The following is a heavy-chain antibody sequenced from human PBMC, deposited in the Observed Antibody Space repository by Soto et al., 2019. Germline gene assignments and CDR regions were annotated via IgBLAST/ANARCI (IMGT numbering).Heavy chain of an antibody. CDR1: GYTLTELS. J-gene: IGHJ4*02. CDR2: FDPEDGET. Sequence: ASVKVSRKVSGYTLTELSMHWVRQAPGKGLEWMGGFDPEDGETIYAQKFQGRVTMTEDTSTDTAYMELSSLRSEDTAVYYCATISIAVAGLYYFDYWGQGTLVTVSS. V-gene: IGHV1-24*01. D-gene: IGHD6-19*01. CDR3: ATISIAVAGLYYFDY.